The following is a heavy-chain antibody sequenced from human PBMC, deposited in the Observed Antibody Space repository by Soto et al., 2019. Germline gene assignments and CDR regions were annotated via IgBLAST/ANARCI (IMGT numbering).Heavy chain of an antibody. CDR2: ISSSSSYI. D-gene: IGHD6-19*01. CDR3: ARAHAGSGWYVGY. Sequence: EVQLVESGGGLVKPGGSLRLSCAASGFTFSSYSMNWVRQAPGKGLEWVSSISSSSSYIYYADSVKGRFTISRDNAKNSLSLQMNSLRAEDTAVYYCARAHAGSGWYVGYWGQGTLVTVSS. CDR1: GFTFSSYS. V-gene: IGHV3-21*01. J-gene: IGHJ4*02.